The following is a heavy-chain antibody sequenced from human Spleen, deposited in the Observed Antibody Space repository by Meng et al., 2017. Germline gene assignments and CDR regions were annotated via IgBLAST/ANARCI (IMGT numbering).Heavy chain of an antibody. CDR3: ASSYSSGWSRFDY. Sequence: GGSLRLSCAASGFTFSSYSMNWVRQAPGKGLEWVSSISSSSSYIYYADSVKGRFTISRDNAKNLLYLQMNSLRVEDTAVYYCASSYSSGWSRFDYWGQGTLVTVSS. D-gene: IGHD6-19*01. CDR1: GFTFSSYS. J-gene: IGHJ4*02. V-gene: IGHV3-21*01. CDR2: ISSSSSYI.